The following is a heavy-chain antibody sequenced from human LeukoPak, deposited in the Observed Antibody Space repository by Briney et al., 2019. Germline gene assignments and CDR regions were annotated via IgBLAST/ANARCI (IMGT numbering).Heavy chain of an antibody. CDR2: INHSGST. D-gene: IGHD3-22*01. CDR1: GGSFSGYY. Sequence: SETLSLTCAVYGGSFSGYYWSWIRQPPGKGLEWIGEINHSGSTNYNPSLKSRVTISVDTSKNQFSLKLSSVTAADTAVYSCARGATYYYDSSSRTEYFQHWGQGTLVTVSS. J-gene: IGHJ1*01. CDR3: ARGATYYYDSSSRTEYFQH. V-gene: IGHV4-34*01.